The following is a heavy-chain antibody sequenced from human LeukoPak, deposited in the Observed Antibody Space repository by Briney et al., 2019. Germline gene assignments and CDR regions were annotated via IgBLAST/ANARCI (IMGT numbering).Heavy chain of an antibody. V-gene: IGHV1-8*01. CDR2: MNPNSGNT. J-gene: IGHJ4*02. CDR1: GYTLTSYD. Sequence: GASVNVSCKASGYTLTSYDINWVRQATGQGLEWMGWMNPNSGNTGYAQKFQGRVTMTRNTSISTAYMELRSLRSEDTSVYYCARGPLAVAGTGVDYWGQGTLVTVSS. CDR3: ARGPLAVAGTGVDY. D-gene: IGHD6-19*01.